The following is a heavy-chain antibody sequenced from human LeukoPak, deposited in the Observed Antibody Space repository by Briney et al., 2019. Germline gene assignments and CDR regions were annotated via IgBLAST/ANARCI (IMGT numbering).Heavy chain of an antibody. J-gene: IGHJ6*02. V-gene: IGHV1-69*13. CDR3: ASVSSDYYYYYGMDV. Sequence: SVKVSCKASGGTFSSYAISWVRQAPGQGLEWMGGIIPIFGTANYAQKFQGRVTITADESTSTAYMELSSLRSEDTAVYYCASVSSDYYYYYGMDVWGQGTTVTVSS. CDR1: GGTFSSYA. CDR2: IIPIFGTA.